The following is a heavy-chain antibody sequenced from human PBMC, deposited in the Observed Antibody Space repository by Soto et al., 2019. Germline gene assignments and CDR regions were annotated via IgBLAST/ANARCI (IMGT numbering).Heavy chain of an antibody. V-gene: IGHV1-2*04. J-gene: IGHJ6*02. CDR1: GYTFTGYY. D-gene: IGHD3-10*01. CDR3: ARGSITMVRGYYYGMDV. Sequence: ASVKVSCKASGYTFTGYYMHWVRQAPGQGLEWMGWINPNSGGTNYAQKFQGWVTMTRDTSISTAYMELSRLRSDDTAVYYCARGSITMVRGYYYGMDVWGQGTTVTVSS. CDR2: INPNSGGT.